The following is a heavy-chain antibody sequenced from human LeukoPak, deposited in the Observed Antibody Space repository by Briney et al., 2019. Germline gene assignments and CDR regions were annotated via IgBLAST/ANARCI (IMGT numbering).Heavy chain of an antibody. V-gene: IGHV4-39*01. J-gene: IGHJ4*02. Sequence: SSETLSFTCTVSGGSISGSDYYWGWIRQPQGKGLEWIGSIYYSGSTYYNSSLKSRVSISVDTSRNQFSLKLSSVTAADTALYYCARLFRGVGYWGQGTLVTVSS. CDR3: ARLFRGVGY. CDR2: IYYSGST. D-gene: IGHD3-16*01. CDR1: GGSISGSDYY.